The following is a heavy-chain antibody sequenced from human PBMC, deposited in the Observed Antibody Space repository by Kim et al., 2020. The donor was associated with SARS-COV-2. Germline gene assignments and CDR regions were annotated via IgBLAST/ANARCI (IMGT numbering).Heavy chain of an antibody. CDR3: ARVSRGYSGYDWFDY. Sequence: QKFQGRVTITRDTSASTAYMELSSLRSEDTAVYYCARVSRGYSGYDWFDYWGQGTLVTVSS. D-gene: IGHD5-12*01. V-gene: IGHV1-3*01. J-gene: IGHJ4*02.